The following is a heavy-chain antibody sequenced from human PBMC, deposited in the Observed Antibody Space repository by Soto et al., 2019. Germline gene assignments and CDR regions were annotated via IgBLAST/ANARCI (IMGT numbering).Heavy chain of an antibody. Sequence: QVQLVESGGGVVQPGRSLRLSCAASGFTFSSYAMHWVRQAPGQGLEWVAVISYDGSNKYYADSVKGRFTISRDNSKNTLYLQMNSLRAEDTAVYYCARGGVSFGVVKDWGKGTLVPVSS. D-gene: IGHD3-3*01. V-gene: IGHV3-30-3*01. CDR2: ISYDGSNK. CDR3: ARGGVSFGVVKD. CDR1: GFTFSSYA. J-gene: IGHJ4*02.